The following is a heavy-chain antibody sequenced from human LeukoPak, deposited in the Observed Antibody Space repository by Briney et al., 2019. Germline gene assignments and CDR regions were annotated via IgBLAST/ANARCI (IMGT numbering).Heavy chain of an antibody. V-gene: IGHV4-59*01. CDR1: GGSINAYY. J-gene: IGHJ5*02. Sequence: SETLSLICTVSGGSINAYYWSWIRQTPGKGLEWIGHTYYSGNTNYNPSLKSRVSISIHTSKKQFSLELNSVTAADTAVYYCARVLGLMEWLFDPWGQGILVTVSS. CDR2: TYYSGNT. CDR3: ARVLGLMEWLFDP. D-gene: IGHD3-3*01.